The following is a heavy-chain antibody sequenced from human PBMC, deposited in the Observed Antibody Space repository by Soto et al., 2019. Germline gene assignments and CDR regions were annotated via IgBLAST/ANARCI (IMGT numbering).Heavy chain of an antibody. Sequence: ASVKVSCKASGYTFTGYYMHWVRQAPGQGLEWMGWINPNSGGTNYAQKFQGQVTISADKSISTAYLQWSSLKASDTAMYYCARGRGVGSGYWGQGTLVTVSS. V-gene: IGHV1-2*02. CDR2: INPNSGGT. D-gene: IGHD3-10*01. CDR1: GYTFTGYY. CDR3: ARGRGVGSGY. J-gene: IGHJ4*02.